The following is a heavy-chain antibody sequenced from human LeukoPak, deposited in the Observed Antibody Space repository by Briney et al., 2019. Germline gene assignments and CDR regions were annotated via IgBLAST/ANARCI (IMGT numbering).Heavy chain of an antibody. CDR3: ATDGSGDHKYDYGMDV. CDR2: FDLEEGET. CDR1: GYTLTELS. D-gene: IGHD4-17*01. Sequence: ASVKVSCKVSGYTLTELSMHWVRQVPGKGLEWMGGFDLEEGETIYAQKFQGRVIMTGDTSTDTAYMELSSLRSEDTAVYYCATDGSGDHKYDYGMDVWGQGTTVTVSS. J-gene: IGHJ6*02. V-gene: IGHV1-24*01.